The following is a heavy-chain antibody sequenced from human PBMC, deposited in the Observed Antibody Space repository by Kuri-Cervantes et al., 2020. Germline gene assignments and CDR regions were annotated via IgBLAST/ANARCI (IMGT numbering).Heavy chain of an antibody. V-gene: IGHV1-8*01. Sequence: ASVKVSCKASGYTFTSYDINWVRQATGQGLEWMGWMNPNSGNTGYAQKFQGRVTMTRNTSISTAYMELSSLRSEDTAVYYCARGPRKYGGYVVTYYYYGMDVWGQGTMVTVSS. CDR1: GYTFTSYD. CDR3: ARGPRKYGGYVVTYYYYGMDV. CDR2: MNPNSGNT. D-gene: IGHD5-12*01. J-gene: IGHJ6*02.